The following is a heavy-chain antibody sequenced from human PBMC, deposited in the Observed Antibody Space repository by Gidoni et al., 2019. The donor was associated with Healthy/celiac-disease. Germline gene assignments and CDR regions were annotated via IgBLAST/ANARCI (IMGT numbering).Heavy chain of an antibody. CDR3: ARVNSGWYHTDY. V-gene: IGHV4-34*01. CDR1: GGSFSGYY. CDR2: INHSGST. D-gene: IGHD6-19*01. J-gene: IGHJ4*02. Sequence: QVQLQQLGAGLLKPSETLSLTCAFYGGSFSGYYWSWIRQPPGKGLEWIGEINHSGSTNYNPSLKSRVTISVDTSKNQFSLKLSSVTAADTAVYYCARVNSGWYHTDYWGQGTLVTVSS.